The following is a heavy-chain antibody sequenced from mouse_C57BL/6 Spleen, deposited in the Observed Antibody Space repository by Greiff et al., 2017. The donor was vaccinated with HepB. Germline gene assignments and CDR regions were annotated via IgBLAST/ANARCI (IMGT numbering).Heavy chain of an antibody. D-gene: IGHD1-1*01. V-gene: IGHV5-17*01. CDR1: GFTFSDYG. Sequence: EVQVVESGGGLVKPGGSLKLSCAASGFTFSDYGMHWVRQAPEKGLEWVAYISSGSSTIYYADTVKGRFTISRDNAKNTLFLQMTSLRSEDTAMYYCARTITTVVGPFDYWGQGTTLTVSS. CDR3: ARTITTVVGPFDY. J-gene: IGHJ2*01. CDR2: ISSGSSTI.